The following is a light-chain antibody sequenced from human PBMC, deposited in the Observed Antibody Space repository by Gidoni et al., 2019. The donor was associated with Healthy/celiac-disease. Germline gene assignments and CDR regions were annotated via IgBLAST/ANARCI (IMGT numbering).Light chain of an antibody. CDR2: GAS. J-gene: IGKJ4*01. Sequence: EIVMKQSPATLSVYPGERATLSCRASQSVSSNLAWYQQKPGQAPRLLIYGASTRATGIPARFSGSGSGTEFTLPISSLQSEDFAVYYCQQYNNWPLTFXGXTKVEIK. CDR3: QQYNNWPLT. V-gene: IGKV3-15*01. CDR1: QSVSSN.